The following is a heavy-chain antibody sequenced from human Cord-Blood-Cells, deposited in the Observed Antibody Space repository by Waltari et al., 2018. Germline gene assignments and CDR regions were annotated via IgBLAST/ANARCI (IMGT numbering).Heavy chain of an antibody. CDR3: ARSRRSSSSTEYFQH. V-gene: IGHV1-18*01. Sequence: QVQLVQSGAEVKKPGASVKVSCKASGYTFTSYGISWVRQAPGQGLEWMGWSSAYNGNTNYEQKLQGRVTMTTDTSTSTAYMELRSLRSGDTAVYYCARSRRSSSSTEYFQHWGQGTLVTVSS. CDR2: SSAYNGNT. CDR1: GYTFTSYG. D-gene: IGHD6-13*01. J-gene: IGHJ1*01.